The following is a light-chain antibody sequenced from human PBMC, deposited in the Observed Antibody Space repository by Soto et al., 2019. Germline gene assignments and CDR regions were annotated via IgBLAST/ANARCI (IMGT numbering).Light chain of an antibody. CDR1: QSVSNNY. CDR2: GAS. V-gene: IGKV3-20*01. J-gene: IGKJ1*01. CDR3: LHHGSSLWT. Sequence: NVLTQSPCTLSLSPGERSTPSCISSQSVSNNYLAWYQQKPGQAPRLLIYGASNRATGIPDRFSGSGSGTDFTLTISRLEPEDFAMYYCLHHGSSLWTFGQGTKVDIK.